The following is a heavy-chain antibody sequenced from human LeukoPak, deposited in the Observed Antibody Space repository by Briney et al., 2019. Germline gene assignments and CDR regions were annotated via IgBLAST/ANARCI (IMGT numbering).Heavy chain of an antibody. D-gene: IGHD5-18*01. CDR2: IYYSGST. J-gene: IGHJ3*01. V-gene: IGHV4-59*08. CDR1: GGSISSYY. CDR3: VRGLGGSYGAWYAFDF. Sequence: PSETLSLTCTVSGGSISSYYWSWIRQPPGKRLEWIGYIYYSGSTNYNPSLKSRVTISVDTSKNHFSLKLSSVTAADTAVYYCVRGLGGSYGAWYAFDFWGQGTMVTVSS.